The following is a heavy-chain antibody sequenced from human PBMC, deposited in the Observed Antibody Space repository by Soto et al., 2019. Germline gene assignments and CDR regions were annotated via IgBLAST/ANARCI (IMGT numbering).Heavy chain of an antibody. D-gene: IGHD3-22*01. V-gene: IGHV3-30-3*01. CDR3: ARADYYDSSGYYCGN. CDR2: ISYDGNNK. CDR1: GFTYSTYT. J-gene: IGHJ4*02. Sequence: GGSLRLSCAASGFTYSTYTMHWVRQAPGKGLEWVAVISYDGNNKFYADSVKGRFTISRDSTKQTLYLQMNSLRAEDTAVYYCARADYYDSSGYYCGNWGQGTLVTVSS.